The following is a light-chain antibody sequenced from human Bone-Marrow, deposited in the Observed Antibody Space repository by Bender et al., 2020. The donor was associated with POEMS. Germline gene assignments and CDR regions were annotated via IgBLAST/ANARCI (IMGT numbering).Light chain of an antibody. CDR1: SSGVSDYYY. CDR2: DNT. Sequence: QSALTQPASVSGSPGQSITISCTGSSSGVSDYYYVSWYQQHPGKAPKLIIYDNTKRPSGVPARFSGSKSGTSASLAISDIQSEDEGDYYCSSWDDSLSGWVFGGGTKLTVL. V-gene: IGLV2-11*01. J-gene: IGLJ3*02. CDR3: SSWDDSLSGWV.